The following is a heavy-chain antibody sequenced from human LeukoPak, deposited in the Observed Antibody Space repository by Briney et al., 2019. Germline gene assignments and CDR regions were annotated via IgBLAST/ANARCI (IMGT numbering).Heavy chain of an antibody. CDR3: ARDNLAAAGDDNFDL. CDR1: GFTFDDYA. J-gene: IGHJ3*01. CDR2: IGWNSGSI. Sequence: PGGSLRLSCAASGFTFDDYAMHWVRHSPGKGLEWVSGIGWNSGSIDYADSVKGRYTISRDIAKNSLYLQMNSLRAEDTAMYYCARDNLAAAGDDNFDLWGQGTMVTVSS. V-gene: IGHV3-9*01. D-gene: IGHD6-13*01.